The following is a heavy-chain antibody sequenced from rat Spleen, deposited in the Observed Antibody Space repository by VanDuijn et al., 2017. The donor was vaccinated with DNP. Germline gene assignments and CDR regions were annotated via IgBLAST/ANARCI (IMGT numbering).Heavy chain of an antibody. J-gene: IGHJ2*01. V-gene: IGHV5-25*01. CDR2: ISTGGGST. CDR1: GFTFSNYY. D-gene: IGHD1-1*01. Sequence: EVQLVESGGGLVQPGRSMKLSCAASGFTFSNYYMAWVRQAPTKGLEWVASISTGGGSTYYRDSVKGRFTISRDNAKSTLYLQMDSLRSEDTATYYCATETNYYSGDVGYFDYWGQGLIVTVSS. CDR3: ATETNYYSGDVGYFDY.